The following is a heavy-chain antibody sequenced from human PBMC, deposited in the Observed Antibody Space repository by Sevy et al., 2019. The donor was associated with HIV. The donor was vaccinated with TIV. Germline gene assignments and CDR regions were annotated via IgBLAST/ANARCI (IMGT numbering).Heavy chain of an antibody. V-gene: IGHV3-23*01. CDR1: GFTFSKYS. CDR2: LSFGCGEI. D-gene: IGHD2-8*01. J-gene: IGHJ4*02. Sequence: GGSLRLSCAASGFTFSKYSMSWVRQPPGKGLGWVSTLSFGCGEINHADSVKGRFTIYRDNSKNSLYLQMNNLRAEDTAVYYCAREGCTKPHDYWGQGTLVTVSS. CDR3: AREGCTKPHDY.